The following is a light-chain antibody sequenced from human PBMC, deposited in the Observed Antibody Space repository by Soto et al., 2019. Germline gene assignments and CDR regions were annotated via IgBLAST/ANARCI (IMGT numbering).Light chain of an antibody. CDR1: QSVSSTY. CDR2: STS. CDR3: QQYDRSPYT. Sequence: EVVLTQSPGTLSLSPGERATLSCRASQSVSSTYLAWYQQKPGQSPRLLIYSTSSRATGIPDRFSGSGSGTDFTLTISRLEPEDFAVYYCQQYDRSPYTFGMGTQLEI. J-gene: IGKJ2*01. V-gene: IGKV3-20*01.